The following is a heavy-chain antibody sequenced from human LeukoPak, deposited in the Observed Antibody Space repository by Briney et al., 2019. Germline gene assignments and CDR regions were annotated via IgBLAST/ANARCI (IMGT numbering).Heavy chain of an antibody. CDR1: GFTFSNFW. CDR3: ARGAIAAAGKAYLDY. CDR2: IKQDGSEK. J-gene: IGHJ4*02. V-gene: IGHV3-7*04. Sequence: GGSLRLSCAASGFTFSNFWMSWVRQAPGKGLEWVANIKQDGSEKYYVDSVRGRFTISRDNAKNSLYLQMNSLRAEDTAVYYCARGAIAAAGKAYLDYWGQGTLVTVSS. D-gene: IGHD6-13*01.